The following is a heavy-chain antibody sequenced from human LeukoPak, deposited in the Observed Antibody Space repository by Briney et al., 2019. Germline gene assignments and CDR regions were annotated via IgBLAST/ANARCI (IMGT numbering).Heavy chain of an antibody. Sequence: SETLSLTCTVSGGSISSSSYYWGWIRQPPGKGLEWIGSIYYSGSTYYNPSLKSRVTISVGTSKNQFSLKLSSVTAADTAVYYCATHTSSWYGRFGYWGQGTLVTVSS. CDR3: ATHTSSWYGRFGY. CDR1: GGSISSSSYY. V-gene: IGHV4-39*01. CDR2: IYYSGST. D-gene: IGHD6-13*01. J-gene: IGHJ4*02.